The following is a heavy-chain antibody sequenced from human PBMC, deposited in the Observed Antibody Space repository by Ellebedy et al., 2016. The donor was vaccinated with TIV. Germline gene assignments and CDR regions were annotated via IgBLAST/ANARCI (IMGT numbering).Heavy chain of an antibody. Sequence: GGSLRLSXAASGFTFSRYWMSWVRQAPGKGLEWVANIKQDGSEKYYVDSVKGRFTISRDNAKNSLYLQMNSLRAEDTAVYYCARVGRKCSSTSCYWGYYYYYYMDVWGKGTTVTVSS. CDR1: GFTFSRYW. D-gene: IGHD2-2*01. CDR3: ARVGRKCSSTSCYWGYYYYYYMDV. V-gene: IGHV3-7*01. CDR2: IKQDGSEK. J-gene: IGHJ6*03.